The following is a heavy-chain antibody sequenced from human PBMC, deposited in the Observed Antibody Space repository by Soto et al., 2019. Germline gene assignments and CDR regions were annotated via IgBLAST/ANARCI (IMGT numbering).Heavy chain of an antibody. Sequence: GGSLRLSCAASGFTFSSYSMNWVRQAPGKGLEWVSSISSSSSYIYYADSVKGRFTISRDNAKNSLYLQMNSLRAEDTAVYYCARFIYRTFGGVTPDAFDIWGQGTMVTVSS. CDR2: ISSSSSYI. CDR3: ARFIYRTFGGVTPDAFDI. J-gene: IGHJ3*02. V-gene: IGHV3-21*01. D-gene: IGHD3-16*01. CDR1: GFTFSSYS.